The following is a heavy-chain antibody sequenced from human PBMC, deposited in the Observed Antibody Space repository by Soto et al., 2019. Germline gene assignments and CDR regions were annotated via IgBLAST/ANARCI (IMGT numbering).Heavy chain of an antibody. D-gene: IGHD2-15*01. V-gene: IGHV1-8*02. Sequence: ASVKVSCKASGYTFTSYGISWVRQAPGQGLERMGWMNPNSGNTGYAQKFQGRVTMTRNTSISTAYMELSSLRFEDTAVYYCAREEAALGNDYWGQGTLVTVSS. CDR1: GYTFTSYG. CDR2: MNPNSGNT. CDR3: AREEAALGNDY. J-gene: IGHJ4*02.